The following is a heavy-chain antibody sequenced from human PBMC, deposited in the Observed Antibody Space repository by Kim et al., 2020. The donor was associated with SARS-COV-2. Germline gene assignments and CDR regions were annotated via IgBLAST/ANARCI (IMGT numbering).Heavy chain of an antibody. V-gene: IGHV1-2*02. Sequence: ASVKVSCKASGYRFSDYHIHWMRQAPGQGPERMGAVNCKNGDTRYAQMFQGRVTVTRDTSISTGYMDLIGLRSDDTAVYYCATWIPGQAGRVPFWGQGTLVTVSS. CDR1: GYRFSDYH. D-gene: IGHD2-2*03. CDR2: VNCKNGDT. J-gene: IGHJ4*02. CDR3: ATWIPGQAGRVPF.